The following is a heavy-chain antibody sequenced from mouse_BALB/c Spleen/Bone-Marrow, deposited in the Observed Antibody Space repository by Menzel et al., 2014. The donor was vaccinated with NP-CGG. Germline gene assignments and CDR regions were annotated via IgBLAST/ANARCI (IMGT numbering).Heavy chain of an antibody. J-gene: IGHJ3*01. D-gene: IGHD2-1*01. CDR3: TRDRYYGNSFAY. Sequence: EVKLVESGGGLVKPGGSLKLSCADSGFTFSSYTTSWIRQTPEKRLEWVATISSVGSYTYYPDSVKGRFTISRDNAKNALYLQMISLKSEDTAMYYCTRDRYYGNSFAYWGQGTLVTVSA. CDR2: ISSVGSYT. CDR1: GFTFSSYT. V-gene: IGHV5-6-4*01.